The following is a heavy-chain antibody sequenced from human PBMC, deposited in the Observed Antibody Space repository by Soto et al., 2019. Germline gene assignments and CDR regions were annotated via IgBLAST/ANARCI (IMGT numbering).Heavy chain of an antibody. CDR1: GGSISSSNW. J-gene: IGHJ4*02. D-gene: IGHD3-22*01. CDR3: ARVDSSGYYFIDY. V-gene: IGHV4-4*02. CDR2: IDHSGST. Sequence: QVQLQESGPGLVKPSGTLSLTCAVSGGSISSSNWWSWVRQPPGKGLEWIGEIDHSGSTNYNPSRKRRITIPVDKSKNQFSLKLSSVTAADTAVYYSARVDSSGYYFIDYWGQGTLVTVSS.